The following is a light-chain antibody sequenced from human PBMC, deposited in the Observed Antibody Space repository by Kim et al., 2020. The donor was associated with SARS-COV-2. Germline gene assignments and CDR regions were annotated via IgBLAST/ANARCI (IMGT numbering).Light chain of an antibody. CDR3: SSYTTSASYV. Sequence: GQSITIACTRSSSDIGHANYVSWYQQYPGKAPKLMIFNVAQRPSGISNRFSGSKSGDTASLTISGLQAEDEADYYCSSYTTSASYVFGTGTKVTVL. CDR2: NVA. CDR1: SSDIGHANY. V-gene: IGLV2-14*04. J-gene: IGLJ1*01.